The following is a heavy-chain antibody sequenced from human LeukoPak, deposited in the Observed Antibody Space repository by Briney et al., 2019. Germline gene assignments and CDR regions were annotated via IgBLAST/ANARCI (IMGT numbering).Heavy chain of an antibody. Sequence: GGSLRLSCTASGFPFSDYSMNWVRQAPGKGLEWISYIGISSANTKYADSVKCRFTISADNARNSLYLQMNSLRVEDTAVYYCARDHNYAFDNWGQGTLVSVSS. V-gene: IGHV3-48*04. CDR2: IGISSANT. CDR1: GFPFSDYS. J-gene: IGHJ4*02. CDR3: ARDHNYAFDN. D-gene: IGHD1-1*01.